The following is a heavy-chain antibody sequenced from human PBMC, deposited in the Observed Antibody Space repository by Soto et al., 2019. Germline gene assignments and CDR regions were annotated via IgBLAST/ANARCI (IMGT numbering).Heavy chain of an antibody. D-gene: IGHD3-22*01. Sequence: GGSLRLSCAASGFTFSSYAMSWVRQAPGKGLEWVSAISGSGGSTYYADSVKGRFTISRDNSKNTLYLQMNSLRAEDTAVYYCAKDRGAYYYDSSGYYHTWGQGTLVTVSS. CDR2: ISGSGGST. V-gene: IGHV3-23*01. J-gene: IGHJ4*02. CDR1: GFTFSSYA. CDR3: AKDRGAYYYDSSGYYHT.